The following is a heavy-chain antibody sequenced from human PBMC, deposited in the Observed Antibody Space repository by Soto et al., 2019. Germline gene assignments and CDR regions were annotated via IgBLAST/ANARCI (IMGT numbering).Heavy chain of an antibody. J-gene: IGHJ3*02. CDR1: GTSISSSYW. Sequence: SETLSLTCRVSGTSISSSYWWAWVRQSPGKGLEWIGEIYHNGITKYNPSLKSRVSLRAEDMAVYYCARGYHYYDSSGYDKWDAFDIWGQGTMVTVSS. CDR3: AFDI. CDR2: IYHNGIT. D-gene: IGHD3-22*01. V-gene: IGHV4-4*02.